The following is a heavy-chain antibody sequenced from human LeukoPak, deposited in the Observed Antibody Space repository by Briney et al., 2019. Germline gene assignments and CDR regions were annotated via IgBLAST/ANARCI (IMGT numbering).Heavy chain of an antibody. J-gene: IGHJ4*02. Sequence: GASVKVSCKASGGTFSSYAISWVRQAPGQGLEWMGGIIPIFGTANYAQKFQGRVTITTDESTSTAYMELSSLRSEGTAVYYCARFRITMIVGRYYFDYWGQGTLVTVSS. V-gene: IGHV1-69*05. CDR3: ARFRITMIVGRYYFDY. D-gene: IGHD3-22*01. CDR2: IIPIFGTA. CDR1: GGTFSSYA.